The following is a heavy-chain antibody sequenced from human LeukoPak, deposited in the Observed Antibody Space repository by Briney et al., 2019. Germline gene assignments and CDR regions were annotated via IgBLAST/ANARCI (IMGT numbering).Heavy chain of an antibody. Sequence: GGSLRLSCAASGFTVSSKYMSWVRQAPGKGLEWVANIKQDGSEKHYVDSVKGRFTISRDNTKNSLYLQMNSLRADDTAVYYCTRLHNSGWTGYWGQGTLVTVSS. J-gene: IGHJ4*02. V-gene: IGHV3-7*01. CDR2: IKQDGSEK. CDR3: TRLHNSGWTGY. CDR1: GFTVSSKY. D-gene: IGHD6-19*01.